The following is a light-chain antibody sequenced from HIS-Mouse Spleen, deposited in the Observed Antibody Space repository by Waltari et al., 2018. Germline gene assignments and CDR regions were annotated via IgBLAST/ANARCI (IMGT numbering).Light chain of an antibody. CDR1: SSDVGSYNL. J-gene: IGLJ2*01. Sequence: QSALTQPASVSGSPGQSITISCTGTSSDVGSYNLVSWYQQPPGKAPKLMIYVGSKRPSGVSNRFSGSKSGNTASLTISGLQAEDEADYYCCSYAGSSTFVVFGGGTKLTVL. V-gene: IGLV2-23*01. CDR2: VGS. CDR3: CSYAGSSTFVV.